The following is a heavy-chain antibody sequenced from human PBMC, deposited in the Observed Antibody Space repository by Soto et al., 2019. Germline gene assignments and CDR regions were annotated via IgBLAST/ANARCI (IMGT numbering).Heavy chain of an antibody. Sequence: ASVKVSCKASGYTFITYDIHWVRQATGQGLEWMGWMNPSNGNAGYAQKFQGRVTMTRNISIRTAYMELSSLRSEDTAVYFCVRRKERSGHNYFASWGQGTRVAASS. J-gene: IGHJ4*02. CDR2: MNPSNGNA. CDR3: VRRKERSGHNYFAS. D-gene: IGHD6-25*01. CDR1: GYTFITYD. V-gene: IGHV1-8*01.